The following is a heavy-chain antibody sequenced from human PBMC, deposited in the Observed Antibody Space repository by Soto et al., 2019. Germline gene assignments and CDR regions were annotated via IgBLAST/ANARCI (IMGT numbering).Heavy chain of an antibody. V-gene: IGHV1-8*01. CDR3: ARAGGRGRYGMDV. CDR2: LNPNSGNT. Sequence: QVQLVQSGAEVKKPGASVQVSCKASGYTFTSYDINWVRQATGQGPAWMGWLNPNSGNTGYVQKFEGRVTRTRNTSISTDYMEQSSLRSEDTAVYYCARAGGRGRYGMDVGGQGTTVIVSS. D-gene: IGHD3-10*01. J-gene: IGHJ6*02. CDR1: GYTFTSYD.